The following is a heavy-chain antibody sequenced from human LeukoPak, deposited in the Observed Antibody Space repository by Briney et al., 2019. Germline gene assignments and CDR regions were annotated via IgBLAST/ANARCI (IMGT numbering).Heavy chain of an antibody. D-gene: IGHD3-10*01. V-gene: IGHV3-49*04. Sequence: PWGSLRLSCTASGFTFGDYAMTWVRQAPGKGLEWVGFIRSKAYGGTTEYAASVKGRFTISRDDSKSIAYLQMNSLKTEDTAVYYCTRSGGVRGVNSGYWGQGTLVTASS. CDR1: GFTFGDYA. CDR3: TRSGGVRGVNSGY. J-gene: IGHJ4*02. CDR2: IRSKAYGGTT.